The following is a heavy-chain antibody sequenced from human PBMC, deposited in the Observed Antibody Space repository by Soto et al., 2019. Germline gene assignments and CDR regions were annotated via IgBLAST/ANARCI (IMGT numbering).Heavy chain of an antibody. Sequence: QVQLQQWGAGLLKPSETLSLTCAVYGGSFSGYYWRWIRQPPGKGLEWIGEINHSGSTNYNPSLKSRVTISVDTSKNQFSLKLSSVTAADTAVYYCARGLLRIAAAGRWFDPWGQGTLVTVSS. J-gene: IGHJ5*02. CDR1: GGSFSGYY. CDR3: ARGLLRIAAAGRWFDP. D-gene: IGHD6-13*01. V-gene: IGHV4-34*01. CDR2: INHSGST.